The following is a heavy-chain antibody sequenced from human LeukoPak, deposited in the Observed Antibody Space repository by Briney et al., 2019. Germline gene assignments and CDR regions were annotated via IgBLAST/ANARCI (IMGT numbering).Heavy chain of an antibody. CDR1: GFTFSSYA. V-gene: IGHV3-23*01. Sequence: GGSLRLSCAASGFTFSSYAMSWVRQAPGEGLERVSAISGRGGTTYYADSVKGRFTISRDNSKNTLYLQMNSLRAEDTAVYYCAKCGDYDILTPSDYWGQGTLVTVPS. CDR2: ISGRGGTT. J-gene: IGHJ4*02. CDR3: AKCGDYDILTPSDY. D-gene: IGHD3-9*01.